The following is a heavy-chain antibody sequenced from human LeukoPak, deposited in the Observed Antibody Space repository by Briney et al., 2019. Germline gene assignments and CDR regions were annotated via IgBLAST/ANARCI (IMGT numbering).Heavy chain of an antibody. CDR1: GFTFGDYA. D-gene: IGHD3-10*01. CDR2: IRSKAYGGTT. V-gene: IGHV3-49*04. Sequence: GGSLRLSCAASGFTFGDYAMSWVRQAPGKGLEWVGFIRSKAYGGTTEHAASVKGRFTISRDDSKSIAYLQMNSLKTEDTAVYYCHVLLWFGELFWGQGTLVTVSS. J-gene: IGHJ4*02. CDR3: HVLLWFGELF.